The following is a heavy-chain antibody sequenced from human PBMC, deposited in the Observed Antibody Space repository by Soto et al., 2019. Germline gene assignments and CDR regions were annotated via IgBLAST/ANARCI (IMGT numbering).Heavy chain of an antibody. J-gene: IGHJ6*02. V-gene: IGHV1-3*01. CDR3: ARDRKMIVLVMDV. CDR2: INAGNDNT. D-gene: IGHD3-22*01. Sequence: ASVKVSCKASGYTFTSYAMHWVRQAPGQRLEWMGWINAGNDNTKYSQKFQGRVTITRDTSASTAYMELSSLRSEDTAVYYCARDRKMIVLVMDVWGQGTTVTAP. CDR1: GYTFTSYA.